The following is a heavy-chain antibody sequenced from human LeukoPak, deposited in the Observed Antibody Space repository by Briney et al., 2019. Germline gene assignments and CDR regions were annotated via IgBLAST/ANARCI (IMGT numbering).Heavy chain of an antibody. Sequence: PGGSLRLSCAASGFTFSSYAMHWVRQAPGKGLEWVAVISYDGSNKYYADSVKGRFTISRDNSKNTLYLQMNSLRAEDTAVYYCARGTLSSGPAFDYWGQETLVTVSS. V-gene: IGHV3-30*04. J-gene: IGHJ4*02. D-gene: IGHD6-19*01. CDR3: ARGTLSSGPAFDY. CDR1: GFTFSSYA. CDR2: ISYDGSNK.